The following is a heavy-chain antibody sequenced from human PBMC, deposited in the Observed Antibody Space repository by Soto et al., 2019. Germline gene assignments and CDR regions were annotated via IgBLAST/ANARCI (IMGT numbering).Heavy chain of an antibody. D-gene: IGHD6-13*01. V-gene: IGHV4-39*02. Sequence: SETLSLTCTVSGGSISSSSYYWGWIRQPPGKGLEWIGSIYYSGSTYYNPSLKSRVTISVDTSKNQFSLKLSSVTAADTAVYYCARDVAAADYWGQGTLVTVSS. CDR3: ARDVAAADY. J-gene: IGHJ4*02. CDR1: GGSISSSSYY. CDR2: IYYSGST.